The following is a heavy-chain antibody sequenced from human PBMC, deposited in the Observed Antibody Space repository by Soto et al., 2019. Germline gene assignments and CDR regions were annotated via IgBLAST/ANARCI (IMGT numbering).Heavy chain of an antibody. Sequence: ASVKGSCKGAGYASTGDGSSWGRQTPGKGLEWMGWISAYNGNTNYAQKLQGRVTMTTDTSTSTAYMALRSLRSDDTAVYYCARRGDYDFWSGYYSPFDYGMDVWGQGPTVTVSS. V-gene: IGHV1-18*01. CDR3: ARRGDYDFWSGYYSPFDYGMDV. J-gene: IGHJ6*02. CDR2: ISAYNGNT. CDR1: GYASTGDG. D-gene: IGHD3-3*01.